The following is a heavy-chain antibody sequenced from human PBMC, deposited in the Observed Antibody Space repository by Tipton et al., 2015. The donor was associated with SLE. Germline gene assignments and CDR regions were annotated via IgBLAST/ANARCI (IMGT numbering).Heavy chain of an antibody. J-gene: IGHJ6*03. Sequence: LRLSCAASGFTFDDYAMHWVRQAPGEGPEWIGEISHSGSANYNAPLKSRVTMSLDKSNTQFSLRLSSVTAADTAVYYCARGVSGFFFYSYMDVWGKGTTVTISS. V-gene: IGHV4-34*01. CDR1: GFTFDDYA. CDR2: ISHSGSA. CDR3: ARGVSGFFFYSYMDV. D-gene: IGHD3-16*01.